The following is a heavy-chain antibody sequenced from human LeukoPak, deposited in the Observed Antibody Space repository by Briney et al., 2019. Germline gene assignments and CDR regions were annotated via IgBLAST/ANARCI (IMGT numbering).Heavy chain of an antibody. D-gene: IGHD3-10*01. Sequence: GGSLRLSCAASGFTFDDYAMHWVRQAPGKGLEWVSGISWNSGIIAYADSVKGRFTISRDNAKNSLYLQMNSLRAEDTALYYCAKGASYGSVSYDDYWGQGTLVTVSS. V-gene: IGHV3-9*01. CDR2: ISWNSGII. CDR1: GFTFDDYA. CDR3: AKGASYGSVSYDDY. J-gene: IGHJ4*02.